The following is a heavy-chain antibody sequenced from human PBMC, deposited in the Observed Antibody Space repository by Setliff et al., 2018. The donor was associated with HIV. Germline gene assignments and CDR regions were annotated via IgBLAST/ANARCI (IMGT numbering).Heavy chain of an antibody. J-gene: IGHJ6*03. V-gene: IGHV4-59*08. Sequence: SETLSLTCTVSGVSISDYYWSWIRQPPGKGLEWIGYIYFSGSTNYNPSLKSRVTISVDTSKNQISLKLSSVTAADTAVYYCASLDGSESPYIYYYYMDVWGKGTAVTVSS. CDR2: IYFSGST. CDR1: GVSISDYY. D-gene: IGHD3-10*01. CDR3: ASLDGSESPYIYYYYMDV.